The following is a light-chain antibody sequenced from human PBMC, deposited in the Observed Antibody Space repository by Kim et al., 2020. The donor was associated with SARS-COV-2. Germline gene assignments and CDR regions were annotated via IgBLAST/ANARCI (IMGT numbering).Light chain of an antibody. CDR3: QQRSNWPPKYS. J-gene: IGKJ2*03. V-gene: IGKV3-11*01. CDR2: DAA. CDR1: QSVSSY. Sequence: SPGESATLSCRASQSVSSYLAWYQQKPGQAPRLLIYDAANRATGIPARFSGSGSGTDFNLTISSLGPEDFAVYYCQQRSNWPPKYSFGQGTKLEI.